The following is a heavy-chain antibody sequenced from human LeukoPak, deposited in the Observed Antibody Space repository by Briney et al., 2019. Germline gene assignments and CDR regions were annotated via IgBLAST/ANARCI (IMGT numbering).Heavy chain of an antibody. D-gene: IGHD6-13*01. CDR3: ARDSYSSSWWGAYYYYYGMDV. J-gene: IGHJ6*02. Sequence: GRSLRLSCAASGFIFSHYGMHWVRQAPGKGLEWVAVIQNDASTENFADSVKGRFTISRDNSKNTLYLQMNSLRAEDTAVYYCARDSYSSSWWGAYYYYYGMDVWGQGTTVTVSS. CDR1: GFIFSHYG. V-gene: IGHV3-33*05. CDR2: IQNDASTE.